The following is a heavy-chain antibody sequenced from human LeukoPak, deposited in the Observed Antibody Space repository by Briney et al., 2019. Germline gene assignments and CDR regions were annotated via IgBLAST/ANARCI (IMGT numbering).Heavy chain of an antibody. CDR1: GGSISSSSYY. CDR3: ARVTHYYDSSGYLYYFDY. J-gene: IGHJ4*02. D-gene: IGHD3-22*01. CDR2: IYYSGST. Sequence: PSQTLSLTCTVSGGSISSSSYYWGWLRQPPGTGLEWIGSIYYSGSTYYNPSLKSRVTISVDTSKDQFSLKLSSVTAADTAVYYCARVTHYYDSSGYLYYFDYWGQGTLVTVSS. V-gene: IGHV4-39*07.